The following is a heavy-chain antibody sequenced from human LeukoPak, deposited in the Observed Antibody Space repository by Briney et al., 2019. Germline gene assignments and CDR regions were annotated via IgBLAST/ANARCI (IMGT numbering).Heavy chain of an antibody. CDR1: GGSVSSSNYY. J-gene: IGHJ4*02. Sequence: PSETLSLTCTVSGGSVSSSNYYWGWIRQPPGKGLEWIGIIYYSGSTYYNPSLKSRVTISVDTSKNPFSLKLSSVTAADTAVYYCARDRYCGGDCSKFLFDYWGQGTLVTVSS. D-gene: IGHD2-21*02. V-gene: IGHV4-39*07. CDR2: IYYSGST. CDR3: ARDRYCGGDCSKFLFDY.